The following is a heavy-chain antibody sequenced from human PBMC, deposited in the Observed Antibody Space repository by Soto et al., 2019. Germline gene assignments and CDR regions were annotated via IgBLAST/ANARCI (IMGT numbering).Heavy chain of an antibody. V-gene: IGHV1-69*06. J-gene: IGHJ4*02. Sequence: SVKVSCKASGGTFSTYAISWVRQAPGQGLEWMGGIVPIFGTANYAQKFQGRVTITADKSTSTAYMELSSLRSEDTALYYCARDGRTLHTAMVLPFDYWGQGTLVTVYS. D-gene: IGHD5-18*01. CDR3: ARDGRTLHTAMVLPFDY. CDR2: IVPIFGTA. CDR1: GGTFSTYA.